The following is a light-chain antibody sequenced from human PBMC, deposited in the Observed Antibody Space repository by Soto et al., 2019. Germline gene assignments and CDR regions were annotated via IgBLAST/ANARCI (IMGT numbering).Light chain of an antibody. V-gene: IGLV1-47*01. CDR2: RNN. J-gene: IGLJ3*02. Sequence: QSVLTQPPSASGTPGQRVTISCSGSSSNIGSNYVYWYQQLPGTAPKLLIYRNNQRPSGVPDRFSGPKSGTSASLAISGLRSEDEADYYCAAWDDSLWVFGGGTKLTVL. CDR1: SSNIGSNY. CDR3: AAWDDSLWV.